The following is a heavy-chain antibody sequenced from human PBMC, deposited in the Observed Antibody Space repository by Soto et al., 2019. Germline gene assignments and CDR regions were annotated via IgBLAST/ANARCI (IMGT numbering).Heavy chain of an antibody. CDR2: INSDGSST. V-gene: IGHV3-74*01. Sequence: PGGSLRLSCAASGFTFSSYWMHWVRQAPGKGLVWVSRINSDGSSTSYADSVKGRFTISRDNAKNTLYLQMNSLRAEDTAVYYCATPWDVRGPYYYYYGMDVWGQGTTVTVSS. CDR1: GFTFSSYW. CDR3: ATPWDVRGPYYYYYGMDV. D-gene: IGHD1-26*01. J-gene: IGHJ6*02.